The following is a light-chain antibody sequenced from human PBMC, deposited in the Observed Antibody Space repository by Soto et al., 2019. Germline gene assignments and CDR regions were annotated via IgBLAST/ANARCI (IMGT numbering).Light chain of an antibody. CDR2: EVS. CDR3: SSYTSVAKV. Sequence: QYALTQPASVSGSPGQSITISCTGTSSDVGGYNYVSWYQQHPGKAPKLMIFEVSNRPSGVSNRFSGSKSGNTASLTISGLQVEDEADYYCSSYTSVAKVFGTGTKLTVL. J-gene: IGLJ1*01. V-gene: IGLV2-14*01. CDR1: SSDVGGYNY.